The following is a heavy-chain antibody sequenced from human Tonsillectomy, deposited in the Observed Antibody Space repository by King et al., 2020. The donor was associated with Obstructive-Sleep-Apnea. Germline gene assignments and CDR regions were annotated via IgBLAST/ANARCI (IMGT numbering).Heavy chain of an antibody. CDR2: IYYSGST. Sequence: VQLQESGPGLVKPSQTLSLTCTVSVGSISSGGYYWSWIRQHPGKGLEWIGYIYYSGSTYYHPSLKRRVTISVDTSKNQFSLKRSSVTAADTAVYYCARDSSGYSYIGLFVPTTNNYYYGMDVWGQGTTVTVSS. J-gene: IGHJ6*02. CDR3: ARDSSGYSYIGLFVPTTNNYYYGMDV. V-gene: IGHV4-31*03. D-gene: IGHD5-18*01. CDR1: VGSISSGGYY.